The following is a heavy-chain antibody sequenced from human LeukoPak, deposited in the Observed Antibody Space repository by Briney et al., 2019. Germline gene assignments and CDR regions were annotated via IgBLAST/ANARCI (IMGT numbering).Heavy chain of an antibody. CDR3: ARGQNILTGYFTFDY. J-gene: IGHJ4*02. D-gene: IGHD3-9*01. CDR2: IYYSGST. CDR1: GGSISSGDYY. V-gene: IGHV4-30-4*08. Sequence: KPSETLSLTCTVSGGSISSGDYYWSWIRQPPGKGLEWIGYIYYSGSTYYNPSLKSRVTISVDTSKNQFSLKLSSVTAADTAVYYCARGQNILTGYFTFDYWGQGTLVTVSS.